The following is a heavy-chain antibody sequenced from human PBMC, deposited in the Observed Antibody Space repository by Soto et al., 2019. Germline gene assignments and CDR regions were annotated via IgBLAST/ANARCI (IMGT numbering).Heavy chain of an antibody. Sequence: PGESLKISCKGSGYSFTSYWIGWVRQMPGKGLEWMGIIYPGDSDTRYSPSFQGQVTISADKSISTAYLQWSSLKASDTAVYYCARGSNDSIYYYYGMDVWGQGTTVTVSS. CDR3: ARGSNDSIYYYYGMDV. CDR2: IYPGDSDT. V-gene: IGHV5-51*01. CDR1: GYSFTSYW. J-gene: IGHJ6*02. D-gene: IGHD3-3*01.